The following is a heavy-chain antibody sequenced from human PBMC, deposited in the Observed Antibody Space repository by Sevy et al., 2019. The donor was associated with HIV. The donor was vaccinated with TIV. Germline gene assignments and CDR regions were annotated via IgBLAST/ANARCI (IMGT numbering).Heavy chain of an antibody. CDR3: ARDPPLMITFGGVIVEDAFDI. D-gene: IGHD3-16*02. J-gene: IGHJ3*02. CDR2: ISAYNGNT. Sequence: ASMKVSCKASGYTFTSYGISWVRQAPGQGLEWMGWISAYNGNTNYAQKLQGRVTRTTDTSTSTAYMGLRSLRSDDTAVYYCARDPPLMITFGGVIVEDAFDIWGQGTMVTVSS. CDR1: GYTFTSYG. V-gene: IGHV1-18*01.